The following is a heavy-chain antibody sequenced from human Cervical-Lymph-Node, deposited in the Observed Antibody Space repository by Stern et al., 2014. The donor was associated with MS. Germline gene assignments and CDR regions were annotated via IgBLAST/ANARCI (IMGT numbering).Heavy chain of an antibody. V-gene: IGHV1-69*01. J-gene: IGHJ5*02. Sequence: QVQLLQPGAEVTKPGSSVKVSCKASGGTFSKFPSSWVRQAPGQGLEWMGVIFPVFGTPAYAQEFRGRVTITADVSTSTVYMELSSLRSDDTAVYYCALSAETSDRWYSLGYDLWGQGTLVTVSS. CDR3: ALSAETSDRWYSLGYDL. D-gene: IGHD6-13*01. CDR2: IFPVFGTP. CDR1: GGTFSKFP.